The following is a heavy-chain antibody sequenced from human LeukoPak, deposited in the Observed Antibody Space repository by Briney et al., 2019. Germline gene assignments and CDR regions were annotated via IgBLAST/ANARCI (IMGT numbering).Heavy chain of an antibody. J-gene: IGHJ6*02. V-gene: IGHV1-18*01. CDR1: GYTFTSYG. CDR2: ISAYNGNT. D-gene: IGHD2-2*01. CDR3: ARPIVVVPAAIPLGMDV. Sequence: ASVKVSCKASGYTFTSYGISWVRQAPGQGLEWRGWISAYNGNTNYAQKLQGRVTMTTDTSTSTAYMELRSLRSDDTAVYYCARPIVVVPAAIPLGMDVWGQGTTVTVSS.